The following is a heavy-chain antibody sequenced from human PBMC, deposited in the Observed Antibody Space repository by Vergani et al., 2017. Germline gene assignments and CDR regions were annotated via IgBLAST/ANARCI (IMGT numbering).Heavy chain of an antibody. J-gene: IGHJ2*01. D-gene: IGHD3-22*01. V-gene: IGHV3-21*01. CDR1: GFTFSSYS. Sequence: EVQLVESGGGLVKPGGSLRLSCAASGFTFSSYSMNWVRQAPGKGLEWVSSISSSSSYIYYADSVKGRFTISRDNAKNSLYLQMNSLRAEDTAVYYCAGEYSSGYYDAHWYFDLWGRGTLVTVSS. CDR3: AGEYSSGYYDAHWYFDL. CDR2: ISSSSSYI.